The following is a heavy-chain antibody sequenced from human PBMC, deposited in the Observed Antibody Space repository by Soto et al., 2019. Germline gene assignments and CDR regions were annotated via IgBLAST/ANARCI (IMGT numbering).Heavy chain of an antibody. J-gene: IGHJ6*02. Sequence: QVQLVQSGAEVKKPGSSVKVSCKASGGTFSSYAISWVRQAPGQGLEWMGGIIPIIGTANYAEKFQGRVTIAAGKSTSTAYMELSSLRSEDTAVYYCARDLRLVARYQLQTAHSCCNNGMDVWGQGTTVTVSS. CDR1: GGTFSSYA. CDR3: ARDLRLVARYQLQTAHSCCNNGMDV. V-gene: IGHV1-69*06. CDR2: IIPIIGTA. D-gene: IGHD2-2*01.